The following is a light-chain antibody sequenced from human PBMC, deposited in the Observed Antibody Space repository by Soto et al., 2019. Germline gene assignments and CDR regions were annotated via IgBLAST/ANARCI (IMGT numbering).Light chain of an antibody. J-gene: IGKJ3*01. V-gene: IGKV1-39*01. CDR1: QNIISH. CDR3: QQSYSTPRT. Sequence: DIQMTQSPSSLSASVGDRVTITFRASQNIISHLNWYQQKPGKAPKLLIYGASSLQSGVPLRFSGSGSGTDFTLTISSLQPEDFATYYCQQSYSTPRTFGPGTKVDIK. CDR2: GAS.